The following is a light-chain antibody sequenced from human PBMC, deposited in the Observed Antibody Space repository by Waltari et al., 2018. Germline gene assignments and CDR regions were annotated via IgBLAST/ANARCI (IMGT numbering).Light chain of an antibody. CDR2: DVS. CDR1: SSDIGAYNY. Sequence: QSALTQPPSASGSPGQSVTISCTGTSSDIGAYNYVSWFQRHPGKAPKLIIYDVSTRPSGVPDRFSGSKSGNTASLTVSGLQADDEADYYCSSYAGSYLYVFGTGTKVTVL. V-gene: IGLV2-8*01. CDR3: SSYAGSYLYV. J-gene: IGLJ1*01.